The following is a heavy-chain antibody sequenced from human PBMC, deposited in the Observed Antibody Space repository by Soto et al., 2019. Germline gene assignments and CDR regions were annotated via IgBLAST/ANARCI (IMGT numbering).Heavy chain of an antibody. J-gene: IGHJ4*02. Sequence: QVQLVQSGAEVKKPGSSVKVSCKASGGTFSRYAISWVRQAPGQGLEWMGGSIPMFGTANYAQKFQGRVTINEEEYPRTAYMELSSLRSEDTAVYYCARDGSYYDSSGSDHLYWGQGTLVTVSS. CDR3: ARDGSYYDSSGSDHLY. D-gene: IGHD3-22*01. CDR1: GGTFSRYA. CDR2: SIPMFGTA. V-gene: IGHV1-69*01.